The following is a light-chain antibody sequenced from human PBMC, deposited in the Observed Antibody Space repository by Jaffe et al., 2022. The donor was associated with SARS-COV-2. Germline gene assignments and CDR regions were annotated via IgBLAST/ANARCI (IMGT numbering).Light chain of an antibody. CDR3: QQYINWPRT. CDR2: GAY. V-gene: IGKV3-15*01. Sequence: EIVMTQAPATLSVSPGDRATLSCRASQSVSSSLAWYQQKPGQAPRLLIYGAYARITGVPARFSGSGSGTEFTLTISSLQSEDFAVYYCQQYINWPRTFGQGTKVEIK. J-gene: IGKJ1*01. CDR1: QSVSSS.